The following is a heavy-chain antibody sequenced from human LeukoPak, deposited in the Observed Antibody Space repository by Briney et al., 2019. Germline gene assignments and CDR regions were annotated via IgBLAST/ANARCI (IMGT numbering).Heavy chain of an antibody. CDR1: GFTFSSYS. J-gene: IGHJ4*02. D-gene: IGHD3-16*01. CDR3: TTDYYDYVWGSLGGDY. Sequence: GGSLRLSCAASGFTFSSYSMNWVRQAPGKGLEWVSSISSSSSYIYYADSVKGRFTISRDSAKNSLYLQMNSLKTEDTAVYYCTTDYYDYVWGSLGGDYWGQGTLVTVSS. CDR2: ISSSSSYI. V-gene: IGHV3-21*03.